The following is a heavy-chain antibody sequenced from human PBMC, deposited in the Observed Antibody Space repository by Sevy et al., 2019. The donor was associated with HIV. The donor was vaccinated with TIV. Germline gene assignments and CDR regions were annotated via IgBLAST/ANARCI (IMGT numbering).Heavy chain of an antibody. V-gene: IGHV1-46*01. Sequence: ASVKVSCKASGYTFTSYYMHWVRQAPGQGLEWMGIINPSGGSTSYAQRFQGRVTITRDTSTSTVYMELSSLRSEDTAVYYCARDPRGQQLYYYYYYMDVWGKGTTVTVSS. D-gene: IGHD6-13*01. J-gene: IGHJ6*03. CDR1: GYTFTSYY. CDR2: INPSGGST. CDR3: ARDPRGQQLYYYYYYMDV.